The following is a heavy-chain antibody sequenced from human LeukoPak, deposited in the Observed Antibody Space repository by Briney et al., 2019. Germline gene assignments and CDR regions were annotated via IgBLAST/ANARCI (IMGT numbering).Heavy chain of an antibody. D-gene: IGHD6-19*01. CDR3: ASLSSGWLGEYFDY. V-gene: IGHV3-21*01. CDR2: ISSSSSYI. J-gene: IGHJ4*02. CDR1: GFTFSSYS. Sequence: KPGGSLRLSCAASGFTFSSYSMNWVRQAPGKGLEWVSSISSSSSYIYYADSVKGRFTISGDNAKNSLYLQMNSLRAEDTAVYYCASLSSGWLGEYFDYWGQGTLVTVSS.